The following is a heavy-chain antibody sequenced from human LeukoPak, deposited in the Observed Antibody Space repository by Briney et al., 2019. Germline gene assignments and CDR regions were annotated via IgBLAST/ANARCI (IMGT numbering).Heavy chain of an antibody. CDR2: ISGSGGST. Sequence: RGSLRLSCAASGFTFSSYAMSWVRQAPGKGLEWVSAISGSGGSTYYADSVKGRFTISRDNCKNTLYLQMNSLRAEDTAVYYCARGGVNYYDSSGYYAVSWGQGTLVTVSS. CDR3: ARGGVNYYDSSGYYAVS. D-gene: IGHD3-22*01. V-gene: IGHV3-23*01. CDR1: GFTFSSYA. J-gene: IGHJ5*02.